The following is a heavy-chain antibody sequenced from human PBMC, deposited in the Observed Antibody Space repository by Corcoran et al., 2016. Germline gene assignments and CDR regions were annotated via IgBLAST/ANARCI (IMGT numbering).Heavy chain of an antibody. CDR2: IHYTGIT. CDR3: ARPRGPNWPQTAYDV. CDR1: GGSISTYY. D-gene: IGHD1-1*01. Sequence: QVQLQESGPGLVKPSETLSLTCTVSGGSISTYYWTWMRQSPGKGLEWIAHIHYTGITYYNPSLKSRVTISLDTSKNQFSLRLTSVSAADTAVYYCARPRGPNWPQTAYDVWGQGTVVTVSS. V-gene: IGHV4-59*01. J-gene: IGHJ3*01.